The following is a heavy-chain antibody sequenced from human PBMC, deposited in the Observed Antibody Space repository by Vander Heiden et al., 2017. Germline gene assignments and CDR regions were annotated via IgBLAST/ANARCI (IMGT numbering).Heavy chain of an antibody. CDR3: AKGGYRYGFDF. J-gene: IGHJ4*01. CDR2: ISVSAFTT. V-gene: IGHV3-23*01. Sequence: EVQMLESGGGLVKPGGSLRLSCSTSGFAFTSYAMSWVRQAPGKGLELVSTISVSAFTTYYTDSVKGRFTISRDNSKNTLYLQMNSLRAEDTALYYCAKGGYRYGFDFWGHGTLVTVSS. CDR1: GFAFTSYA. D-gene: IGHD5-18*01.